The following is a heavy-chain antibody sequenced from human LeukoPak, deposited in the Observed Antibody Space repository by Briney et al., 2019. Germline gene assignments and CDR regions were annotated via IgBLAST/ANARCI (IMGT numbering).Heavy chain of an antibody. CDR1: GFTFTNYW. CDR3: ARGGGDFWSAYYSGYYFDY. V-gene: IGHV3-7*01. Sequence: SGGSLRLSCAASGFTFTNYWMSWARQAPGKGLEWVANIKQDGSEKYHVDSVKGRFTISRDNAKSSLYLQMNSLRAEDTAVYYCARGGGDFWSAYYSGYYFDYWGQGTLVTVSS. CDR2: IKQDGSEK. D-gene: IGHD3-3*01. J-gene: IGHJ4*02.